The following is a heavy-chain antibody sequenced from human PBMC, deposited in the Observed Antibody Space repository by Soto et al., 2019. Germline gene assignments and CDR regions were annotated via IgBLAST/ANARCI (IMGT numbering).Heavy chain of an antibody. CDR1: GFTFSAYW. CDR2: TNTDGTAT. CDR3: TRGHYYGMDV. V-gene: IGHV3-74*03. J-gene: IGHJ6*02. Sequence: VGSLRLSCAASGFTFSAYWMHWVRQAPGKGLVWVSRTNTDGTATTYADSVEGRFTISRDNAKNMLYLQMNSLRAEDTAVYYCTRGHYYGMDVWGQGTTVTVSS.